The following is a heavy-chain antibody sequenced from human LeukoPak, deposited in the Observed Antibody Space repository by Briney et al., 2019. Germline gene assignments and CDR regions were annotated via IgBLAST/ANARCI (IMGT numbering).Heavy chain of an antibody. Sequence: GGSLRLSCAASGFTFSDYTVNWVRQAPGKGLEWVSSISGSSYYIYYADSVRGRFTISRDNAKNSLYLQMNSLRAEDTALYYCAKDHSSGCFDYWGQGTLVTVSS. CDR2: ISGSSYYI. J-gene: IGHJ4*02. CDR1: GFTFSDYT. V-gene: IGHV3-21*04. CDR3: AKDHSSGCFDY. D-gene: IGHD6-19*01.